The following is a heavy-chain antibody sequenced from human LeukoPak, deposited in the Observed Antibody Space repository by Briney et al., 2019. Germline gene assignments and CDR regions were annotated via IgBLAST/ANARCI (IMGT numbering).Heavy chain of an antibody. CDR3: ARHVSGSRLFVDY. CDR1: GGPISSYY. Sequence: PSETLSLTCTVSGGPISSYYWSWIRQPPGKGLEWIGYIYTSGSTNYNPSLKSRVTISVDTSKNQFSLKLSSVTAADTAVYYCARHVSGSRLFVDYWGQGTLVTVSS. D-gene: IGHD5/OR15-5a*01. J-gene: IGHJ4*02. CDR2: IYTSGST. V-gene: IGHV4-4*09.